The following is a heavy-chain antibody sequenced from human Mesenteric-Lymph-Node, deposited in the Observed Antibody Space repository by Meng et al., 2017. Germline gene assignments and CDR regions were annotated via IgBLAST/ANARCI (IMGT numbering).Heavy chain of an antibody. CDR1: GGTFSSYA. V-gene: IGHV1-2*06. Sequence: QVQLGRSGAEVKKPGSSVNVSCKASGGTFSSYAISWVRQAPGQGLEWMGRINPNSGGTNYAQKFQGRVAMTRDTSISTAYMELSRLRSDDTAVYYCARDRGSYGWFDPWGQGTLVTVSS. J-gene: IGHJ5*02. D-gene: IGHD1-26*01. CDR3: ARDRGSYGWFDP. CDR2: INPNSGGT.